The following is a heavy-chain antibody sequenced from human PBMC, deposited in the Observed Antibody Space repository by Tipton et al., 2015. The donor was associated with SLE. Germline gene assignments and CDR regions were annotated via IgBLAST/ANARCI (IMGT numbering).Heavy chain of an antibody. Sequence: TLSLTYIVSGGSITTRSYYWGWIRQPPGKGLEWIASISYSGATYYNPSLKSRVIISLDTSRNHFSLKLTSVTAADTAVYFCARDRDIVLEPVPIPPAFDIWGQGTTVTVSS. D-gene: IGHD2-8*02. CDR3: ARDRDIVLEPVPIPPAFDI. J-gene: IGHJ3*02. V-gene: IGHV4-39*07. CDR1: GGSITTRSYY. CDR2: ISYSGAT.